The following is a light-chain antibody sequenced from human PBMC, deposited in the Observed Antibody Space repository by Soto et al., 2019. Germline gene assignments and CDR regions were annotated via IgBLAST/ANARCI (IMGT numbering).Light chain of an antibody. J-gene: IGLJ2*01. CDR3: SSYAGGNNLV. CDR2: GNS. Sequence: QSVLTQPPSVSGAPGQRVTISCTGSSSNIGAGYDVHWYQQLPGTAPKLLIYGNSNRPSGVPDRFSGSKSGTSASLAITGLQAEDEADYYCSSYAGGNNLVFGGGTKVTVL. V-gene: IGLV1-40*01. CDR1: SSNIGAGYD.